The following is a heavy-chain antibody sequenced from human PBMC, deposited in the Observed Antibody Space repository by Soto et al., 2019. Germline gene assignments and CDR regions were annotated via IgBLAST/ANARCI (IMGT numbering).Heavy chain of an antibody. CDR2: IYYSGST. Sequence: PSETLSLTCTVSGGSINSHYWSWIRQPPGKGLEWIGYIYYSGSTNYNPSLKSRVTISVDTSKNQFSLKLSSVTAADTAVYYCARASRALGYFDYWGQGTLVTVSS. D-gene: IGHD3-16*02. CDR1: GGSINSHY. J-gene: IGHJ4*02. V-gene: IGHV4-59*11. CDR3: ARASRALGYFDY.